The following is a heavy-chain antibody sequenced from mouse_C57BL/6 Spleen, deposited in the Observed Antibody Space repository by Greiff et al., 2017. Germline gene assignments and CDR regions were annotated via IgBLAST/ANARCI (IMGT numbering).Heavy chain of an antibody. Sequence: EVKVVESGGGLLKPGGSLKLSLAASGFTFSSYALSWVRQTPEKRLEWVATFSDGVSYTYYPDNVKGRFTISRDNAKNNLYLQMSHLKSEDTAMYYCARDKLDWYFDVWGTGTTVTVSS. CDR2: FSDGVSYT. D-gene: IGHD4-1*01. V-gene: IGHV5-4*01. CDR3: ARDKLDWYFDV. CDR1: GFTFSSYA. J-gene: IGHJ1*03.